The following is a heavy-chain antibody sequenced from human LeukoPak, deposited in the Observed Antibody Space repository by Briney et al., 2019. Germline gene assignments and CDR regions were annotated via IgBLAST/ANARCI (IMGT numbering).Heavy chain of an antibody. CDR1: GFTLSSYA. D-gene: IGHD3-22*01. CDR2: ISGSGGST. Sequence: GGSLRLSCAASGFTLSSYAMSWVRQAPGKGLEWVSAISGSGGSTYYADSVKGRFTISRDNSKNTLYLQMNSLKAEDTAVYYCAKENGYYDSSGYYLDYFDYWGQGTLVTVSS. CDR3: AKENGYYDSSGYYLDYFDY. V-gene: IGHV3-23*01. J-gene: IGHJ4*02.